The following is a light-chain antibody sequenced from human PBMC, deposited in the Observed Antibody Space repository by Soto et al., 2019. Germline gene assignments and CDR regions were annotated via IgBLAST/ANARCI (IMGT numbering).Light chain of an antibody. J-gene: IGKJ1*01. CDR1: DSISSW. CDR2: KAS. V-gene: IGKV1-5*03. Sequence: DIQMTQSPSTLSAFVGDRVTITCRASDSISSWLAWYQQKPGEAPKLLIYKASNLASGVPSRFSGSGSGTEFTLTISSLQPDDSATYYCQQYMWTFGQGTKVEIK. CDR3: QQYMWT.